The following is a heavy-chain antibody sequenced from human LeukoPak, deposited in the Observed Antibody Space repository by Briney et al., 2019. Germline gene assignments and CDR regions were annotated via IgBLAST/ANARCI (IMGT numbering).Heavy chain of an antibody. J-gene: IGHJ6*03. CDR3: VRAVERLALSYYYLDG. V-gene: IGHV1-8*01. Sequence: ASVKVSCKASGYTFTNYDVNWVRQAAGQGLEWMGWMNFNSGNTGYAQKLQGRLTMTRNTSINTVYMEMSSLIFEDTAVYYCVRAVERLALSYYYLDGWGKGTTVTISS. D-gene: IGHD5-24*01. CDR2: MNFNSGNT. CDR1: GYTFTNYD.